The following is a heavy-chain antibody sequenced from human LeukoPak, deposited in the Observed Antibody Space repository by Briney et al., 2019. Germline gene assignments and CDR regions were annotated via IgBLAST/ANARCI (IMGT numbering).Heavy chain of an antibody. CDR3: ARVRDPLDY. CDR1: GGSISTYY. V-gene: IGHV4-59*01. CDR2: IYYSGST. J-gene: IGHJ4*02. Sequence: SETLSLTCTVSGGSISTYYWTWIRQPPGKGLEWIGYIYYSGSTNYNPSLKSRVTISVDTSKNQFSLKLTSLTAADTAVYYCARVRDPLDYWGQGTLVTVSS. D-gene: IGHD5-24*01.